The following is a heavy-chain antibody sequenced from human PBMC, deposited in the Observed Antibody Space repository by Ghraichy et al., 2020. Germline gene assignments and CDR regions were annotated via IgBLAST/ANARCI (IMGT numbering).Heavy chain of an antibody. V-gene: IGHV4-39*01. CDR1: GGSISSSSYY. D-gene: IGHD3-22*01. J-gene: IGHJ4*02. CDR3: ARRGYYDSSGYYRGKTFDY. CDR2: IYYSGST. Sequence: SETLSLTCTVSGGSISSSSYYWGWIRQPPGKGLEWIGSIYYSGSTYYNPSLKSRVTISVDTSKNQFSLKLSSVTAADTAVYYCARRGYYDSSGYYRGKTFDYWGQGTLVTVSS.